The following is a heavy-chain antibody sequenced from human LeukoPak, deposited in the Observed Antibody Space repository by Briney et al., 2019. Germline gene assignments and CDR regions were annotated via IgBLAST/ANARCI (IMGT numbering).Heavy chain of an antibody. D-gene: IGHD2-15*01. CDR3: AREISGGGYFDY. CDR2: IKLDGSEK. J-gene: IGHJ4*02. CDR1: GFTFSSYW. Sequence: GGSLRLSCAASGFTFSSYWMSWVRQAPGKGLEWVANIKLDGSEKYYVDSMKGRFTISRDNAKNSQYLQMNSLRAEDTAVYYCAREISGGGYFDYWGQGTLVTVSS. V-gene: IGHV3-7*01.